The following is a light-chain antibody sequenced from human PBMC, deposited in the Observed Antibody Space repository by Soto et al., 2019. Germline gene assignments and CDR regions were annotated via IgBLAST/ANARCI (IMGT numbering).Light chain of an antibody. CDR3: KTWYSNSLI. CDR1: SGHSTYI. J-gene: IGLJ2*01. CDR2: LEGSGNY. V-gene: IGLV4-60*03. Sequence: QPVLTQSSSASASLGSSVKLTCTLSSGHSTYIISWHQHQPGKAPRYLMKLEGSGNYNKGSGVPDRFSGSSSGADRYLIISNLQSEDEADYYCKTWYSNSLIFGGGTKVTVL.